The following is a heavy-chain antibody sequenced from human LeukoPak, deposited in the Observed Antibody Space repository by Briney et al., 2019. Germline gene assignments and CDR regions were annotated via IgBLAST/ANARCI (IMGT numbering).Heavy chain of an antibody. CDR2: INVNSGGT. V-gene: IGHV1-2*02. CDR1: GYTFTGYY. CDR3: ARDSWGY. Sequence: ASVKVSCKASGYTFTGYYMLWVRQAPGQGLEWMGWINVNSGGTNYAQKFQGRVTMTRDTSISTAYMELSRLRSDDTAVYYCARDSWGYWGQGTLVTVSS. J-gene: IGHJ4*02. D-gene: IGHD3-16*01.